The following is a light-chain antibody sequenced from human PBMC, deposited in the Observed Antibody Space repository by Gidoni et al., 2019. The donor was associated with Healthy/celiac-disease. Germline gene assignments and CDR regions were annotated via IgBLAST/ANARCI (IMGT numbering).Light chain of an antibody. Sequence: DIQMTQSPSSQSASVGDRVTITCRASQSISSYLNWYQQKPGKAPKLLIYAASSLQSGVPSRFSGSGSGTGFTLTISSLQPQGFATFYCQQSYSTPGFGQXTKVEIK. CDR3: QQSYSTPG. CDR2: AAS. CDR1: QSISSY. V-gene: IGKV1-39*01. J-gene: IGKJ1*01.